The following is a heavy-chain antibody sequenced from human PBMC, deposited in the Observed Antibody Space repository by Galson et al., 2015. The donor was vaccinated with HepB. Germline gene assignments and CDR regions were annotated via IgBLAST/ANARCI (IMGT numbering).Heavy chain of an antibody. J-gene: IGHJ1*01. D-gene: IGHD3-22*01. CDR1: GYTFTNYG. CDR2: VSAHNGNT. V-gene: IGHV1-18*01. CDR3: ARAGQYYDSSGYRF. Sequence: SVKVSCKASGYTFTNYGISWVRQAPGQGLEWVGWVSAHNGNTNYAQKVQDRVTMTTDTSTTTAYMELRGLRSDDTAVYFCARAGQYYDSSGYRFWGQGTLITVSS.